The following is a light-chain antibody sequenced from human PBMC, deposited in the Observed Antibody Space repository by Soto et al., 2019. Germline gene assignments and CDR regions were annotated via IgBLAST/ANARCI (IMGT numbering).Light chain of an antibody. CDR1: QSVSSSY. J-gene: IGKJ4*01. CDR2: GAS. Sequence: EIVLTQSPGTLSLSPGERATLSCRTSQSVSSSYIAWYQQRPGQAPRLLIYGASKRATDITDTFSGSGSGTDFTLTISRLEPEDFAVYYCKHYGSSPPLTFGGGTKVEIK. V-gene: IGKV3-20*01. CDR3: KHYGSSPPLT.